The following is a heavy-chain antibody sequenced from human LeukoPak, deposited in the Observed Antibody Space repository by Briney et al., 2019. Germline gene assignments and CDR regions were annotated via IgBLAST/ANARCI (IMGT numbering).Heavy chain of an antibody. J-gene: IGHJ3*02. Sequence: PSETLSLTCTVSGGSITSSWWSWIRQPPGKGLEWIGYTHHSGSTDYNPSLKSRVTISLDTSKNQFSLKLSSVTIVDTAVYYCAKYYCTSTCYAFDIWGQGALVTVSS. CDR2: THHSGST. D-gene: IGHD2-8*01. V-gene: IGHV4-59*01. CDR1: GGSITSSW. CDR3: AKYYCTSTCYAFDI.